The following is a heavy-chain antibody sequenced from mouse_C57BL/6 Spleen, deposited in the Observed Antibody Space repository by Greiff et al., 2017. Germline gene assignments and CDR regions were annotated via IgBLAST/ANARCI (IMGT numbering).Heavy chain of an antibody. CDR3: ARPGQAWFAC. J-gene: IGHJ3*01. Sequence: EVKLVESGGGLVKPGGSLKLSCAASGFTFSDYGMHWVRQAPEKGLEWVAYISSGSSTIYYADTVKGRFTISRDNAKNTLFLQMASLRSEDTAMYYCARPGQAWFACWGQGALVTVSA. V-gene: IGHV5-17*01. CDR1: GFTFSDYG. CDR2: ISSGSSTI.